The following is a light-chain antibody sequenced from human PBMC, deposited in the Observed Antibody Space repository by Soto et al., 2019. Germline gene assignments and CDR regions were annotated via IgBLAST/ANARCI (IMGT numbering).Light chain of an antibody. V-gene: IGKV1-5*01. CDR1: QSIRNS. CDR2: EAS. CDR3: QQYSSYSLT. Sequence: DIQMTQSPSTLSASIGDRVTLTCRASQSIRNSLAWYQQKPGKAPRLLIFEASRLESGVPSRLSGSGSGTEFTLIISSLQPDDFATYYCQQYSSYSLTFGQGTKVEFK. J-gene: IGKJ1*01.